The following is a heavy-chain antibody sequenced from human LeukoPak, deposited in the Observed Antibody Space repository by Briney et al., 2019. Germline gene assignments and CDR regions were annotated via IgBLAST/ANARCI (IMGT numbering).Heavy chain of an antibody. Sequence: GASVKVSCKASGYTFRNYGFNWVRQAPGQGLEWMGWISGDNGNTNYAQKVQGRVTMTRDTSTSTAYMELRSLRSDDTAVYYCARDGNYFYYMDVWGKGTTVTVSS. J-gene: IGHJ6*03. CDR3: ARDGNYFYYMDV. CDR1: GYTFRNYG. CDR2: ISGDNGNT. V-gene: IGHV1-18*01. D-gene: IGHD1-1*01.